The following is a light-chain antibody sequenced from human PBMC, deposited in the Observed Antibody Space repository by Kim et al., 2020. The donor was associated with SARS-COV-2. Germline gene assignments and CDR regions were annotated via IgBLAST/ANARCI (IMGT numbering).Light chain of an antibody. V-gene: IGLV3-27*01. CDR1: LLAKKY. Sequence: SVSPGQKARITCSGELLAKKYARWFQQKPGQAPVLVIYKDSERPSGIPERFSGSRSGTIATLTISGAQVEDEADYYCYSAADNNVVFGGGTQLTVL. J-gene: IGLJ2*01. CDR3: YSAADNNVV. CDR2: KDS.